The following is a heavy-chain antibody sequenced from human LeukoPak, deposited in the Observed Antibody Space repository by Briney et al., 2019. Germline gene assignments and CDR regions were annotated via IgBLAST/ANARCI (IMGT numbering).Heavy chain of an antibody. CDR2: IYYSGST. V-gene: IGHV4-31*03. D-gene: IGHD3-10*01. J-gene: IGHJ4*02. CDR3: ARRVPGSAYGSGSYFDY. Sequence: SETLSLTCTVSGGSISSGGYYWSWIRQHPGKGLEWIGYIYYSGSTYYNPSLKSRVTISVDTSKNQFSLKLSSVTAADTAVYYCARRVPGSAYGSGSYFDYWGQGTLVTVSS. CDR1: GGSISSGGYY.